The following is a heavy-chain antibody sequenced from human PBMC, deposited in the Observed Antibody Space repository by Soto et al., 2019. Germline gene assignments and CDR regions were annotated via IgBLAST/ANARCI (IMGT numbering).Heavy chain of an antibody. J-gene: IGHJ5*02. Sequence: SETLSLTCAVYGGSFSGYYWSWIRQPPGKGLEWIGEINHSGSTNYNPSLKSRVTISVDTSKNQFSLKLSSVTAADTAVYYCARLRCSSTSCYRGNYNWFDPRAQRTLVTVSS. CDR1: GGSFSGYY. CDR2: INHSGST. D-gene: IGHD2-2*01. CDR3: ARLRCSSTSCYRGNYNWFDP. V-gene: IGHV4-34*01.